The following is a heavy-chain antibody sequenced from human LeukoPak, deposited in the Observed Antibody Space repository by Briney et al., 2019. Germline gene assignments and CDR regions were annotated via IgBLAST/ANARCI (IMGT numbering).Heavy chain of an antibody. CDR1: GFTFSSYW. J-gene: IGHJ3*02. CDR2: IYSGGST. Sequence: GGSLRLSCAASGFTFSSYWMSWVRQAPGKGLEWVSVIYSGGSTKYADSVKGRFTISRDNSKDMVCLQMNSLRAEDTAVYYCARDSMVDAFDIWGQGTMVTVSS. CDR3: ARDSMVDAFDI. V-gene: IGHV3-53*01. D-gene: IGHD3-10*01.